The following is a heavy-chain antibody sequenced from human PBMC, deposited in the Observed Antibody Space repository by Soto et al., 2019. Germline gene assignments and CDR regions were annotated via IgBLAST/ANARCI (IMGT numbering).Heavy chain of an antibody. CDR3: AREYGRTAAFDI. Sequence: GGSLRLSCAASGFTFSSNWIHWVRQAPGKGLEWVANIDENGRERYYVDSVKGRFSISRDNAKNSVYLQMDSLGADDTAVYYCAREYGRTAAFDIWGQGTKVTVSS. CDR2: IDENGRER. J-gene: IGHJ3*02. V-gene: IGHV3-7*03. D-gene: IGHD1-1*01. CDR1: GFTFSSNW.